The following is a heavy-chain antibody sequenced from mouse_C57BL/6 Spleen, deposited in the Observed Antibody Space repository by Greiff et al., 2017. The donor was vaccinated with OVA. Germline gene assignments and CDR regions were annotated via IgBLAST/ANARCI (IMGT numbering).Heavy chain of an antibody. CDR3: ARRPYYGSSYYAMDY. V-gene: IGHV1-42*01. J-gene: IGHJ4*01. CDR2: INPSTGGT. Sequence: VQLQQSGPELVKPGASVKISCKASGYSFTGYYMNWVKQSPEKSLEWIGEINPSTGGTTYNQKFKAKATLTVDKSSSTAYMQLKSLTSEDSAVYYCARRPYYGSSYYAMDYWGQGTSVTVSS. CDR1: GYSFTGYY. D-gene: IGHD1-1*01.